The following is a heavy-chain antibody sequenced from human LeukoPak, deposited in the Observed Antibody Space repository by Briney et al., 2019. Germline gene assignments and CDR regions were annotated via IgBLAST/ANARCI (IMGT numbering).Heavy chain of an antibody. CDR1: GGTFSSYA. D-gene: IGHD2-15*01. CDR3: ARERSCSGGSCYSYFDY. J-gene: IGHJ4*02. V-gene: IGHV1-69*04. CDR2: IIPILGIA. Sequence: SVKVSCKASGGTFSSYAISWVRQAPGQGLEWMGRIIPILGIANYAQKFQGRVTITADKSTSTAYMELSSLRSEDTAVYYCARERSCSGGSCYSYFDYWGQGTLVTVSS.